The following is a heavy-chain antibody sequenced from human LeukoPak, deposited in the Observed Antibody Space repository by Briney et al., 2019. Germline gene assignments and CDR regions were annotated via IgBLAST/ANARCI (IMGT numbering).Heavy chain of an antibody. CDR3: ARVLAVAGSSILRS. V-gene: IGHV3-74*01. CDR2: ISSDGSST. CDR1: GFTFSSYW. Sequence: PGGSLRLSCAASGFTFSSYWMHWVRQVPGKGLVLLSRISSDGSSTDYADSVKGRFTISRDNTKNTLYLQMNSLTVEDTAVYYCARVLAVAGSSILRSWGQGTLVTVSS. J-gene: IGHJ5*02. D-gene: IGHD6-19*01.